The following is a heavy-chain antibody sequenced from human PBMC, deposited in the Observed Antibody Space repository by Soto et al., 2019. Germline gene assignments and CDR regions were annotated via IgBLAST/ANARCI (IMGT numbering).Heavy chain of an antibody. D-gene: IGHD6-19*01. CDR1: GDSVSSNSAA. Sequence: PSQTLSLTCAISGDSVSSNSAALNWIRQSPSRGLEWLGRTYYRSKWYNDYAVSVKSRITINPDTSKNQFSLQLNSVTPEDTAVYYCARAPLSSGLTTYWFDPWGQGTLVTVSS. CDR2: TYYRSKWYN. V-gene: IGHV6-1*01. J-gene: IGHJ5*02. CDR3: ARAPLSSGLTTYWFDP.